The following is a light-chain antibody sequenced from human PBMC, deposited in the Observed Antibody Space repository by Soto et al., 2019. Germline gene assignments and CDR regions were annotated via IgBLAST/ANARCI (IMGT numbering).Light chain of an antibody. Sequence: EIVVTQSPASLTLSPWERATLSCRASQSVSSHLDWYQQKPGQAPRLLLYNIFNRATGIPARFSGSGSGTDFTLTISSLEPEDFAVYYCQQRSNWPPSTFGQGTRLEI. CDR3: QQRSNWPPST. CDR1: QSVSSH. J-gene: IGKJ5*01. CDR2: NIF. V-gene: IGKV3-11*01.